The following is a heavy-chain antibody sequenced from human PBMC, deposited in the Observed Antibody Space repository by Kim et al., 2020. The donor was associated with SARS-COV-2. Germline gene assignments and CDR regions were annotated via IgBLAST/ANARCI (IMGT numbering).Heavy chain of an antibody. CDR3: ARVTETYYYDSSGSLDY. J-gene: IGHJ4*02. CDR1: GYTFTSYY. V-gene: IGHV1-46*01. Sequence: ASVKVSCKASGYTFTSYYMHWVRQAPGQGLEWMGIINPSGGSTSYAQKFQGRVTMTRDTSTSTVYMELSSLRSEDTAVYYCARVTETYYYDSSGSLDYWGQGTLVTVSS. D-gene: IGHD3-22*01. CDR2: INPSGGST.